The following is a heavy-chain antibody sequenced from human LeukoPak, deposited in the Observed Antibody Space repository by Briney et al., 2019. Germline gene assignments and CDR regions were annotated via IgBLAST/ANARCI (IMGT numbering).Heavy chain of an antibody. V-gene: IGHV3-15*01. CDR1: GFTFSNAW. D-gene: IGHD5-12*01. CDR3: ARESGRYSGYERESDFDF. Sequence: PGGSLRLSCAASGFTFSNAWMSWVRQAPGKGLEWVGRIKSKTDGGTTDYAAPVKGRFTISRDSSKNTLYLQMNSLRAEDTAVYYCARESGRYSGYERESDFDFWGQGTLVTVSS. CDR2: IKSKTDGGTT. J-gene: IGHJ4*02.